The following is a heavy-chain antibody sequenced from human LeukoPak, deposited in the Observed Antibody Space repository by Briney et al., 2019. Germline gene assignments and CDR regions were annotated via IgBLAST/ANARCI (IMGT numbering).Heavy chain of an antibody. Sequence: GASVKVSCKASGYTFTSYGISWVRQAPGQGLEWMGWISAYNGNTNYAQKLQGRVTMTTDTSTSTAYMELRSLRSDDTAVYYCARDAGIVVVVVVADWGQGTLVTVSS. J-gene: IGHJ4*02. V-gene: IGHV1-18*01. D-gene: IGHD2-15*01. CDR1: GYTFTSYG. CDR3: ARDAGIVVVVVVAD. CDR2: ISAYNGNT.